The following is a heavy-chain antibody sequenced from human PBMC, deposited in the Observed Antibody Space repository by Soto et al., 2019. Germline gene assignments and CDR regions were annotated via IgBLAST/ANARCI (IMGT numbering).Heavy chain of an antibody. Sequence: QVQLQESGPGLVKPSETLSLTCTVSGGSISSYYWSWIRQPAGKGLEWIGRTHTSGSTNYNPSLKSRVTMSVDTSKNQLSLKLTSVTAADTAVYYCARYSSAGSCYDYWGQGTLVTVSS. D-gene: IGHD2-15*01. J-gene: IGHJ4*02. CDR2: THTSGST. CDR3: ARYSSAGSCYDY. V-gene: IGHV4-4*07. CDR1: GGSISSYY.